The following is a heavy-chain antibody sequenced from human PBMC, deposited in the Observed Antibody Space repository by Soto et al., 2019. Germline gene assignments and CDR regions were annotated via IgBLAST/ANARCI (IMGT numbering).Heavy chain of an antibody. CDR1: GFTFDDYA. D-gene: IGHD2-8*02. CDR3: AKDMRYSTGNVCDY. Sequence: VESGGGLVQPGRSLRLSCAASGFTFDDYAMHWVRQAPGKGLEWVAGINWNSVGIGYAGSVKGRFTISRDNAKNSLFLQMNSLRAEDTALYYCAKDMRYSTGNVCDYWGQGTQVTVSS. V-gene: IGHV3-9*01. CDR2: INWNSVGI. J-gene: IGHJ4*02.